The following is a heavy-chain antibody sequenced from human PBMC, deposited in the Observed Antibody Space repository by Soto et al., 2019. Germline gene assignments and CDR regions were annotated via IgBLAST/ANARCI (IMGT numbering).Heavy chain of an antibody. CDR3: ARRPYYDSSGFFIDGMDV. CDR2: IDPSDSYT. D-gene: IGHD3-22*01. Sequence: PGESLKISCKGSGYSFTSYWISWVRQMHGKGLEWMGRIDPSDSYTNYSPSFQGHVTISADKSISTAYLQWSSLKASDTAMYYCARRPYYDSSGFFIDGMDVWGQGTTVTVS. J-gene: IGHJ6*02. CDR1: GYSFTSYW. V-gene: IGHV5-10-1*01.